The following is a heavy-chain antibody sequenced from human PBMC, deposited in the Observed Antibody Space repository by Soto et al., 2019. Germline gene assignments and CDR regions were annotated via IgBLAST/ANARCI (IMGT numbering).Heavy chain of an antibody. J-gene: IGHJ6*02. CDR3: ARSRTGITYGGMDV. Sequence: GGSLRLSCAASGFAVSTNYMTWVRQAPGKGLEWVSVIHSGGDTHYADSVRGRFTISRDNSKNTLYLQMNSLRAEDTAVYYCARSRTGITYGGMDVWGQGTTVTVSS. CDR1: GFAVSTNY. V-gene: IGHV3-66*01. CDR2: IHSGGDT. D-gene: IGHD3-9*01.